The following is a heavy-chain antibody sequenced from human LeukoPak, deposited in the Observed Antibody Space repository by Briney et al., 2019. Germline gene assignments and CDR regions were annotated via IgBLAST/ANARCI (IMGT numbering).Heavy chain of an antibody. J-gene: IGHJ4*02. D-gene: IGHD3-10*01. Sequence: GSLRLSCAASGFTFNNDWMTWFRQAPGKGLEWVANIKQDGTEIFYVDSVRGRFIISRDNAENSLYLQMNSLRVEDTAVYYCARTPDGADYWGQGTLVTVSS. CDR1: GFTFNNDW. CDR2: IKQDGTEI. CDR3: ARTPDGADY. V-gene: IGHV3-7*01.